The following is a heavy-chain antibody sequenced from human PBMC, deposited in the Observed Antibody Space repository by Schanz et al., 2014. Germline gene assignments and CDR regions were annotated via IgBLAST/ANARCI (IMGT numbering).Heavy chain of an antibody. V-gene: IGHV1-69*04. Sequence: VQLVQSGAEVKKPGSSVKVSCKTSGGTFSNHGITWVRQAPGQGFEWIGRTIPMINEAKYADNFRGRVSMTADKSTSTAYMVLSGLTHEDTATYYCARDAADFLAGYYLDTWGQGTLVVVSS. CDR1: GGTFSNHG. D-gene: IGHD3-9*01. J-gene: IGHJ4*02. CDR3: ARDAADFLAGYYLDT. CDR2: TIPMINEA.